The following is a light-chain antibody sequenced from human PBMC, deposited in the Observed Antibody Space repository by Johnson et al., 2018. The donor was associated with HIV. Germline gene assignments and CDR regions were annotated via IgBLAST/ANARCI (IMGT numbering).Light chain of an antibody. CDR3: GTWDTRLSVLYV. Sequence: QCVLTQPPSVSAAPGQKVTIPCSGSSSNIGKNSVSWYQQLPGTAPKLLIYESNKRPSGIPDRFSGSKSGTSATLGITGLQTGDEADYSCGTWDTRLSVLYVFGSGTKVTVL. CDR1: SSNIGKNS. V-gene: IGLV1-51*02. J-gene: IGLJ1*01. CDR2: ESN.